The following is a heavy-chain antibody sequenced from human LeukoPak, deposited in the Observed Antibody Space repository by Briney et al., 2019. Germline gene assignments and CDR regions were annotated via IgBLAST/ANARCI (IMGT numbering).Heavy chain of an antibody. CDR1: GYTYTSYY. V-gene: IGHV1-46*01. CDR2: IYPRDGST. Sequence: ASVKVSCKASGYTYTSYYMHWVRQAPGQGLEWMGMIYPRDGSTSYAQKFQGRVTVTRDTSTSTVHMELSGLRSEDTAVYYCARDQEGFDYWGQGTLVTVSS. J-gene: IGHJ4*02. CDR3: ARDQEGFDY.